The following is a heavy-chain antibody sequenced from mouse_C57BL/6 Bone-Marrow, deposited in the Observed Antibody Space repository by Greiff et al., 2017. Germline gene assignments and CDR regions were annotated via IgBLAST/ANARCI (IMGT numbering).Heavy chain of an antibody. J-gene: IGHJ2*01. Sequence: VQLQQSGPELVKPGASVKISCKASGYAFSSSWMNWVKQRPGKGLEWIGRIYPGDGDTNYNGKFKGKATLTAAKSSSTAYMQLSSLTSEDSAVYFCSRNYFDYWGQGTTLTVSS. CDR2: IYPGDGDT. CDR3: SRNYFDY. CDR1: GYAFSSSW. V-gene: IGHV1-82*01.